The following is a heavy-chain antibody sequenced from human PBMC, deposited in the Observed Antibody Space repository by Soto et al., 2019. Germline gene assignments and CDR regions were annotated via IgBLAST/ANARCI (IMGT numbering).Heavy chain of an antibody. D-gene: IGHD3-22*01. V-gene: IGHV5-51*01. J-gene: IGHJ3*02. CDR1: GYSFTSYW. CDR3: ARDNYYYDSSGHGAFDI. Sequence: GESLKISCKGSGYSFTSYWIGWARQMPGKGLEWMGIIYPGDSDTRYSPSFQGQVTISADKSISTAYLQWSSLKASDTAMYYCARDNYYYDSSGHGAFDIWGQGTMVAVS. CDR2: IYPGDSDT.